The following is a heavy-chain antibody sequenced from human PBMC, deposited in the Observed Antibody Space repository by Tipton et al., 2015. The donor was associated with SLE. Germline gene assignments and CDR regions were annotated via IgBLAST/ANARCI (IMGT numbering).Heavy chain of an antibody. J-gene: IGHJ6*03. V-gene: IGHV4-59*01. CDR3: ARGYQLPLGPYYYYYMDV. Sequence: GLVKPSETLSLTCTVSSDSMSSYYWSWIRQPPGKGLEWIGYIYYSGIISYNPSLKSRVTISVDTSKNQFSLKLSSVTAADTAVYYCARGYQLPLGPYYYYYMDVWGKGTTVTASS. CDR2: IYYSGII. D-gene: IGHD2-2*01. CDR1: SDSMSSYY.